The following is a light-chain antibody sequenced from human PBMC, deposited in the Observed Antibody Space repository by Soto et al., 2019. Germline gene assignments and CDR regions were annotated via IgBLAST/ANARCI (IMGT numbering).Light chain of an antibody. Sequence: EIVMTQSPATLSVSPGERATLSCRASQSVSSNLAWYQQKPGQTPRLVIYGASTRATGITARFSGSGSGTEFTLTNSSLQSEDLAVYYCEQYNNWPLTFGGGTKVEIK. CDR3: EQYNNWPLT. CDR1: QSVSSN. V-gene: IGKV3-15*01. J-gene: IGKJ4*01. CDR2: GAS.